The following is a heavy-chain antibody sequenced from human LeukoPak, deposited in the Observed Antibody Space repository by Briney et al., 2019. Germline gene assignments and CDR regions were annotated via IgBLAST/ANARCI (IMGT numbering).Heavy chain of an antibody. D-gene: IGHD3-10*01. Sequence: GGSLRLSCAASGFTFDDYAMHWVRQAPGKGLEWVSGISWNSGSIGYADSVKGRFTISRDNAKNSLYLQMNSLRAEDVALYYCAKDISGAFDIWGQGTMVTVSS. CDR2: ISWNSGSI. CDR3: AKDISGAFDI. J-gene: IGHJ3*02. V-gene: IGHV3-9*03. CDR1: GFTFDDYA.